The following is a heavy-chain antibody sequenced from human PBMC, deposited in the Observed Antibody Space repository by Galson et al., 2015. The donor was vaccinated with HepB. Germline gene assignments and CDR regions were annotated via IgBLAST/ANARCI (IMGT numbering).Heavy chain of an antibody. V-gene: IGHV3-23*01. CDR1: GFTFSTFA. Sequence: SLRLSCAATGFTFSTFAMSWVRQAPGKGLEWVSSINTGGGSTYYADSVKGRFTISRDDSRNMLFLQMNSLRAEDTAIYYCAKDSSRGYTYSYCDSWGQGTLV. CDR3: AKDSSRGYTYSYCDS. D-gene: IGHD5-18*01. CDR2: INTGGGST. J-gene: IGHJ5*01.